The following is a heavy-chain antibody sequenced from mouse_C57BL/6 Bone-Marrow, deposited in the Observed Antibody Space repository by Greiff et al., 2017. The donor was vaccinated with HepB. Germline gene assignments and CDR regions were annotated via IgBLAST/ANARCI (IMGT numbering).Heavy chain of an antibody. D-gene: IGHD1-1*01. V-gene: IGHV1-53*01. J-gene: IGHJ4*01. Sequence: QVQLQQPGAELVKPGASVKLSCKASGYTFTSYWMHWVKQRPGQGLEWIGNIFPSNGGTNYNEKFKSKATLTVDKSSSTAYMQFSSLTSEDSAVYYSARSPINTEVDTDDMDYWGQGTTVTVSS. CDR2: IFPSNGGT. CDR1: GYTFTSYW. CDR3: ARSPINTEVDTDDMDY.